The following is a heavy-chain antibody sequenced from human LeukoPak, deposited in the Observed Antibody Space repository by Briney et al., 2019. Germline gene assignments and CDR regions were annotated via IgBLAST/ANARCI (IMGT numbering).Heavy chain of an antibody. CDR1: GYTLTELS. J-gene: IGHJ3*02. D-gene: IGHD3-10*01. V-gene: IGHV1-24*01. CDR3: ATDYGSGSYYHDAFDI. CDR2: FDPEDGET. Sequence: ASVKVSCKVSGYTLTELSMHWVRQAPGKGLEWMGGFDPEDGETIYAQKFRGRVTMIEDTSTDTAYMELSSLRSEDTAVYYCATDYGSGSYYHDAFDIWGQGTMVTVSS.